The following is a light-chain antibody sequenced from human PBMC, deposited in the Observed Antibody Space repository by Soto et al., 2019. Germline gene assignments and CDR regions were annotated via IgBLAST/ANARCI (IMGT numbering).Light chain of an antibody. Sequence: DIQMTQSPSTLSASVGDRLTIPCRASQSISSWLAWYQQKPGKAPKLLIYDASSLESGVPSRFSGSGSGTEFTLTISSLQPDDFATYYCQQYNSYSPTFGQGTKVDIK. V-gene: IGKV1-5*01. J-gene: IGKJ1*01. CDR3: QQYNSYSPT. CDR2: DAS. CDR1: QSISSW.